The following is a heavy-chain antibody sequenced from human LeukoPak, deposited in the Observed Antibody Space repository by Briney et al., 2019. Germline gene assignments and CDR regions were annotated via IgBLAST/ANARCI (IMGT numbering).Heavy chain of an antibody. V-gene: IGHV1-18*01. D-gene: IGHD3-16*02. J-gene: IGHJ5*02. CDR3: ARGMITFGGVIVSNWFDP. CDR2: ISAYNGNT. Sequence: GASVKVSCKASGYTFTSYGNSWVRQAPGQGLEWMGWISAYNGNTNYAQKLQGRVTITTDTSTSTAYMELRSLRSDDTAVYYCARGMITFGGVIVSNWFDPWGQGTLVTVSS. CDR1: GYTFTSYG.